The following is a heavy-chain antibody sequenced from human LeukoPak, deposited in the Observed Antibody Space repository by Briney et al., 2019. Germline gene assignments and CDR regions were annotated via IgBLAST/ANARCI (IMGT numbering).Heavy chain of an antibody. J-gene: IGHJ3*02. CDR2: FYSGGTK. V-gene: IGHV3-66*01. CDR3: ARGPYGSSGTPDAFDI. D-gene: IGHD3-10*01. CDR1: GFTVSSNY. Sequence: GGSLRLSCAASGFTVSSNYMSWVRQAPGKGLEWVSVFYSGGTKQYADSVKGRFTISRDNSKNTLYLQMNSLRAEDTAVYYCARGPYGSSGTPDAFDIWGQGTLVTVSS.